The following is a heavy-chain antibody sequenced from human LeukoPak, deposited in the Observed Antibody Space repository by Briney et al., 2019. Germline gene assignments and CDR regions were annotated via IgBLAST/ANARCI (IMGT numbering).Heavy chain of an antibody. CDR3: AKDMTGPADY. V-gene: IGHV3-43D*03. Sequence: GGSLRLSCAASGFTFDDYAMHWVRQAPGKGLEWVSLISWDGGTTYYADSVKGRFTISRDNSKNSLYLQMNSLRAEDTALYYCAKDMTGPADYWGQGTLVTVSS. D-gene: IGHD3-9*01. J-gene: IGHJ4*02. CDR1: GFTFDDYA. CDR2: ISWDGGTT.